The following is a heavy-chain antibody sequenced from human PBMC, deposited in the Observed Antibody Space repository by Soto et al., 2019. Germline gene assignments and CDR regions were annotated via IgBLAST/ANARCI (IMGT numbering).Heavy chain of an antibody. D-gene: IGHD6-13*01. V-gene: IGHV4-30-4*01. CDR2: IYYSGST. J-gene: IGHJ4*02. CDR3: ARDLDSSSCFDY. Sequence: QVQLQESGPGLVKPSQTLSLTCTVSGGSISSGDYYWSWIRQPPGKGLEWIGYIYYSGSTYYNPSLKSRGTISVDTSKNQCSLKLSSVTGADTAVYYVARDLDSSSCFDYWGQGTLVTVSS. CDR1: GGSISSGDYY.